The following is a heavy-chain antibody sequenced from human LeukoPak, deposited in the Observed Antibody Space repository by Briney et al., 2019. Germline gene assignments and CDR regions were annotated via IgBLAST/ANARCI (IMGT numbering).Heavy chain of an antibody. CDR1: GFTSIAYA. CDR2: ISGGGVTT. V-gene: IGHV3-23*01. Sequence: GGSLRLSCVGSGFTSIAYALTWARQAPGKGLEWVSGISGGGVTTYYADSVKGRFTISRDNSKNTLYLQMNSLRADDTAIYYCARNQQLGGHSYYYYGMDVWGQGTAVTVSS. D-gene: IGHD3-16*01. CDR3: ARNQQLGGHSYYYYGMDV. J-gene: IGHJ6*02.